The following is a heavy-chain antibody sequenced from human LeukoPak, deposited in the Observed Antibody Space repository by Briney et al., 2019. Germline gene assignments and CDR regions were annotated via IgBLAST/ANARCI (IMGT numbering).Heavy chain of an antibody. CDR2: IYYSGST. CDR3: ARQSIAARGYYYYMDV. CDR1: GGSISSTSHF. J-gene: IGHJ6*03. V-gene: IGHV4-39*01. Sequence: SETLSLTCTVSGGSISSTSHFWGWIRQPPGKGLEWIGSIYYSGSTNYNPSLKSPVTMSVDTPKNQFSLKLTSVTAADTAVYYCARQSIAARGYYYYMDVWGKGTTVTVSS. D-gene: IGHD6-6*01.